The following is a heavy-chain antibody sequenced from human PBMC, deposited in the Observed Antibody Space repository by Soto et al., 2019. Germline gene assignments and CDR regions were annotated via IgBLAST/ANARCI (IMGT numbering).Heavy chain of an antibody. CDR1: GGSVSSGSYY. D-gene: IGHD5-12*01. CDR2: IYYSGST. CDR3: ARAGGILATMGEGYYYYGMDV. Sequence: SETLSLTCTVSGGSVSSGSYYWSWIRQPPGKGLEWIGYIYYSGSTNYNPSLKSRVTISVDTSKNQFSLKLSSVTAADTAVYYCARAGGILATMGEGYYYYGMDVWGQGTTVTVSS. V-gene: IGHV4-61*01. J-gene: IGHJ6*02.